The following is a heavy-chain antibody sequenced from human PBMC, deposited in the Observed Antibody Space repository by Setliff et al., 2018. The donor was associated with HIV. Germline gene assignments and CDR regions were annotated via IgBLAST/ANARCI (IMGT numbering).Heavy chain of an antibody. J-gene: IGHJ6*03. CDR3: ARVVGVAPYYYMDV. V-gene: IGHV3-7*01. Sequence: PGGSLRLSCAASGFSLSYYRMNWVRQAPGKGLEWVANIEQDGSEKYYADSVKGRFTISRDTSKDTLYLQMNSLRAEDTAVYYCARVVGVAPYYYMDVWGKGTTVTVSS. CDR1: GFSLSYYR. CDR2: IEQDGSEK. D-gene: IGHD2-15*01.